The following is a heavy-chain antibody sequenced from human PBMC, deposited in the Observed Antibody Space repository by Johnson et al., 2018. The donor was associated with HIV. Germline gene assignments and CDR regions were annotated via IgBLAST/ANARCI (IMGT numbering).Heavy chain of an antibody. J-gene: IGHJ3*02. CDR3: AKDPNSSSWLRDAFDI. D-gene: IGHD6-13*01. Sequence: QVQLVESGGGLVKPGGSLRLSCAASGFTFSDYYMSWIRQAPGKGLEWVSYISSSGSTIYYADSVNGRFTISRDTSKSTVYLQLSSLRVEDTAVYYCAKDPNSSSWLRDAFDIWGQGTMVTVSS. V-gene: IGHV3-11*04. CDR1: GFTFSDYY. CDR2: ISSSGSTI.